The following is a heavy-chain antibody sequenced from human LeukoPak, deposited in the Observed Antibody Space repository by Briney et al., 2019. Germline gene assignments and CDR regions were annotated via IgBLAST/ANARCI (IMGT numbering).Heavy chain of an antibody. CDR1: GGSIRISSYY. Sequence: PSETLSLTCTVSGGSIRISSYYWGWIRQPPGKGLEWIGSIYYSGSTYYNPSLKSRVTISVDTSKNQFSLKLSSVTAADTAVYYCAGGYSYGYHYYYYMDVWGKGTTVTISS. V-gene: IGHV4-39*07. J-gene: IGHJ6*03. D-gene: IGHD5-18*01. CDR2: IYYSGST. CDR3: AGGYSYGYHYYYYMDV.